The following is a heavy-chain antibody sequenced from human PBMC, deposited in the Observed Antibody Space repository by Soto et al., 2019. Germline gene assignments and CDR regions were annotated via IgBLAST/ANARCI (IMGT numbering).Heavy chain of an antibody. CDR2: IIPIFGTA. V-gene: IGHV1-69*13. D-gene: IGHD3-10*01. J-gene: IGHJ4*02. CDR3: ASSQALITMVQGDVFYY. Sequence: GASVKVSCKASGGTFSSYAISWVRQAPGQGLEWMGGIIPIFGTANYAQKFQGRVTITADESTSTAYMELSSLRSEDTAVYYCASSQALITMVQGDVFYYWGQGTLVTVSS. CDR1: GGTFSSYA.